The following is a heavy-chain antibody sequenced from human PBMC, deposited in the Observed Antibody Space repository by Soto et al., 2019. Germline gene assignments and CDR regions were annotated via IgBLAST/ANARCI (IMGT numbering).Heavy chain of an antibody. J-gene: IGHJ4*02. D-gene: IGHD7-27*01. Sequence: PGGSLRRSCAASTFSFGTSWMTWVRQAPGKGLEWVAKIKEDGSEKYYVDSVKGRFTISRDNAKNSLYLQMNSLRAEDTAVYYCARDGGTLGFDYWGQGTLVTVYS. CDR3: ARDGGTLGFDY. CDR2: IKEDGSEK. CDR1: TFSFGTSW. V-gene: IGHV3-7*01.